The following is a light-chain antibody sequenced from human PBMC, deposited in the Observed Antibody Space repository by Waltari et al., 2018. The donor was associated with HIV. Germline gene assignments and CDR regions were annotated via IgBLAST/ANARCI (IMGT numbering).Light chain of an antibody. Sequence: QSVLTQPPSASGTPGQRVTISCSGSSSNIGSNYVYWFQQLPGTIPRLLIYKNAPRPSGVPDRFSGSKSGTSASLAISGLRSEDEADYSCVAWDDSLSGLLFGGGTKLTVL. CDR2: KNA. CDR1: SSNIGSNY. CDR3: VAWDDSLSGLL. V-gene: IGLV1-47*01. J-gene: IGLJ3*02.